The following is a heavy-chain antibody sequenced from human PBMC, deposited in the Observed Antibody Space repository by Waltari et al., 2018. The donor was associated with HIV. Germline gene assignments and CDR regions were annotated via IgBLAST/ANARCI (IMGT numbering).Heavy chain of an antibody. CDR1: GFSCSSFW. CDR3: SRLSYHAFDL. J-gene: IGHJ3*01. CDR2: MKHDGSEK. V-gene: IGHV3-7*01. D-gene: IGHD3-16*02. Sequence: EVQLVESGGDLVQPGGSLRLSCAVSGFSCSSFWMCWVRQAPGKGLEWVASMKHDGSEKYYVDSVKGRFTISRDNAKNSLFLQMDSLRAEDTALYYCSRLSYHAFDLWGQGTMVTVSS.